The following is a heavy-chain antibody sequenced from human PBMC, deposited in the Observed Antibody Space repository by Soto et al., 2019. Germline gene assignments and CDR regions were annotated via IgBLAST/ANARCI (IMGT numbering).Heavy chain of an antibody. D-gene: IGHD2-2*01. V-gene: IGHV5-10-1*01. CDR3: ARREYCSSTSCVFDY. Sequence: RGESLKISCKGSGYSFTSYWISWVRQMPGKGLEWMGRIDPSDSYTNYSPSFQGHVTISADKSISTAYLQWSSLKASDTAMYYCARREYCSSTSCVFDYWGQGTLVTVS. CDR1: GYSFTSYW. CDR2: IDPSDSYT. J-gene: IGHJ4*02.